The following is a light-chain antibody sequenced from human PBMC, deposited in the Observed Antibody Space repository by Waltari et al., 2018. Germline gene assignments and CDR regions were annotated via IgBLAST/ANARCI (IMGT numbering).Light chain of an antibody. J-gene: IGKJ5*01. CDR1: QSVCSN. V-gene: IGKV3-15*01. Sequence: EIVMTQSPATLSVSPGERATLSCRASQSVCSNVAWYQQKPGQAPRLLMYEASIRATGISAKFRGSGSGTEFTLTISSVQSDDFAVYYCQQYNRWPPITFGQGTRLEIK. CDR3: QQYNRWPPIT. CDR2: EAS.